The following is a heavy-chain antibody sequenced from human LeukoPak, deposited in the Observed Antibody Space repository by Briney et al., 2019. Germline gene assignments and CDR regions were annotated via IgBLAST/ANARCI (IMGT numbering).Heavy chain of an antibody. CDR1: GGSISSYY. V-gene: IGHV4-59*08. D-gene: IGHD6-6*01. CDR3: ARRADSSSSNSYYYYYYMDV. CDR2: IYYSGST. Sequence: SETLSLTCTVSGGSISSYYWSWIRQPPGKGLEWIGYIYYSGSTNYNPSLKSRVTISVDTSKNQFSLKLSSVTAADTAVYYCARRADSSSSNSYYYYYYMDVWGKGTTVTVSS. J-gene: IGHJ6*03.